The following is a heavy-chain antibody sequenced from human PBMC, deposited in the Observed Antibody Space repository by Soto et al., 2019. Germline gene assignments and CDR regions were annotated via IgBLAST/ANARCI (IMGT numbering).Heavy chain of an antibody. CDR2: INPNSGGT. J-gene: IGHJ5*02. D-gene: IGHD3-3*01. V-gene: IGHV1-2*04. CDR1: GYTFTGYY. Sequence: ASVKVSCKASGYTFTGYYMRWVRQAPGQGLEWMGWINPNSGGTNYAQKFQGWVTMTRDTSISTAYMELSRLRSDDTAVYYCARDRSGFLEWFFDPRGQGTLVTVSS. CDR3: ARDRSGFLEWFFDP.